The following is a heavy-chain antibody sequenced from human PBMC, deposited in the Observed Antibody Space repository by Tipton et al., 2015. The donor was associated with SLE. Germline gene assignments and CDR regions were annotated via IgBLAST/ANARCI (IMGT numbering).Heavy chain of an antibody. J-gene: IGHJ4*02. CDR3: ARPTSRSG. V-gene: IGHV4-39*07. CDR1: GGSISSSNNF. D-gene: IGHD1-26*01. CDR2: IYHSGTT. Sequence: LRLSCTVSGGSISSSNNFWGWIRQPPGKGLEWIGNIYHSGTTYYNPPLMSRVTISVDTSKNQFFLRLSSVTAADTAIYYCARPTSRSGWGQGILVTVSS.